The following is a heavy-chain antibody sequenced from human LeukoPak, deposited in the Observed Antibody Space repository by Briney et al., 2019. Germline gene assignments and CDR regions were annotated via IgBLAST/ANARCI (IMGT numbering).Heavy chain of an antibody. D-gene: IGHD3-16*01. CDR1: GFTFSSYS. Sequence: GGSLRLSCAASGFTFSSYSMNWVRQAPGKGLEWVSSISSSSSYIYYADSVKGRFTISRDNAKDSLYLQMNSLRAEDTAVYYCARDYGGSDFDYWGQGTLVTVSS. V-gene: IGHV3-21*01. J-gene: IGHJ4*02. CDR3: ARDYGGSDFDY. CDR2: ISSSSSYI.